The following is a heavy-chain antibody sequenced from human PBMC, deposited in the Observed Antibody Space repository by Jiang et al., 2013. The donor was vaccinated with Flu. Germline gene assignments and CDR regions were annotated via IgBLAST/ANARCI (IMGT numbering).Heavy chain of an antibody. D-gene: IGHD3-10*01. V-gene: IGHV4-61*02. CDR3: ARVEYYYGSGSYSTHAFDI. J-gene: IGHJ3*02. CDR2: IYTSGST. CDR1: GGSISSGSYY. Sequence: CTVSGGSISSGSYYWSWIRQPAGKGLEWIGRIYTSGSTNYNPSLKSRVTISVDTSKNQFSLKLSSVTAADTAVYYCARVEYYYGSGSYSTHAFDIWGQGTMVTVSS.